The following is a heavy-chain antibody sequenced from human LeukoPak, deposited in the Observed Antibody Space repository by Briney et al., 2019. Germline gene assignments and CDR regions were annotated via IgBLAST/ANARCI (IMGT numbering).Heavy chain of an antibody. CDR1: GFTFSSHA. D-gene: IGHD3-10*01. J-gene: IGHJ6*02. CDR2: ISGSGGST. CDR3: AKAPSRSLTMVRGPPYSYYGMDV. Sequence: SGGSLRLSCGASGFTFSSHAMSWARQAPGRGREWGSAISGSGGSTYYADSVTGRFTISRDTSKNTLYRQMTSLRAADTAVHHWAKAPSRSLTMVRGPPYSYYGMDVWGQGTTGTVS. V-gene: IGHV3-23*01.